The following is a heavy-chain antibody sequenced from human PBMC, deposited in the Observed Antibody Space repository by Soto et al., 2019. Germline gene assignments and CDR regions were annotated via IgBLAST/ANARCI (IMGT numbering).Heavy chain of an antibody. CDR1: GYTFTNYH. CDR2: INPNGGST. D-gene: IGHD6-19*01. Sequence: QVQVVQSGAEGKKPGASVKVSCKTSGYTFTNYHVNWVRQAPGQGLEWMGAINPNGGSTTYAQHLQGRVTMTSDSSTSTVYMEMGSLRSDDSVVYYCALPKNTLGWYNFWGQGTLVTVS. V-gene: IGHV1-46*01. CDR3: ALPKNTLGWYNF. J-gene: IGHJ4*02.